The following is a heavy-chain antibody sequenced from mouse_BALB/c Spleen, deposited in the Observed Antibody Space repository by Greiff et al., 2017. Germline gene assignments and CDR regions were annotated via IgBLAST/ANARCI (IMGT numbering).Heavy chain of an antibody. CDR3: ARETGTRYFDV. D-gene: IGHD4-1*01. V-gene: IGHV7-3*02. J-gene: IGHJ1*01. CDR1: GFTFTDYY. Sequence: EVHLVESGGGLVQPGGSLRLSCATSGFTFTDYYMSWVRQPPGKALEWLGFIRNKANGYTTEYSASVKGRFTISRDNSQSILYLQMNTLRAEDSATYYCARETGTRYFDVWGAGTTVTVSS. CDR2: IRNKANGYTT.